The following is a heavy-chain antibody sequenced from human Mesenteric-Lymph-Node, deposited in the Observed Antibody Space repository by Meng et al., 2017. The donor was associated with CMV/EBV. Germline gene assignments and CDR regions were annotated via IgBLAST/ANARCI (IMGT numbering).Heavy chain of an antibody. CDR2: INPNSGGT. CDR3: ARDRLGYYGSGSYPTPFDY. J-gene: IGHJ4*02. CDR1: TFTDYF. Sequence: TFTDYFRHWVRQATGQGLEWMGRINPNSGGTNFARNFQGRVTVTRDTAISTAYMELSSLRSDDAAVYYCARDRLGYYGSGSYPTPFDYWGQGTLVTVSS. D-gene: IGHD3-10*01. V-gene: IGHV1-2*06.